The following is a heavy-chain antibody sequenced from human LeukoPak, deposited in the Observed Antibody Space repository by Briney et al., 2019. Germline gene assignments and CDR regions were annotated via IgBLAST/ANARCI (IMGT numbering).Heavy chain of an antibody. D-gene: IGHD5-24*01. Sequence: SETLSLTCTVSGGSISSYYWSWIRQPPGKGLEWIGYIYYSGSTNYNPSLKSRVTISVDTSKNQFSLKLSSVTAADTAVYYCAADVEIGSGPNAFDIWGQGTMVTVSS. CDR3: AADVEIGSGPNAFDI. V-gene: IGHV4-59*01. J-gene: IGHJ3*02. CDR2: IYYSGST. CDR1: GGSISSYY.